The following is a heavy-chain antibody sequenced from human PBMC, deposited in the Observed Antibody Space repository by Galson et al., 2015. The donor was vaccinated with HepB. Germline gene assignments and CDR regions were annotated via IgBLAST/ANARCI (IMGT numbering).Heavy chain of an antibody. CDR3: ARARITMVRGSPPYGMDV. Sequence: SVKVSCKASGGTFSSYAISWVRQAPGQGLEWMGGIIPILGIANYAQKFQGRVTITADKSTSTAYMELSSLRSEDTAVYYCARARITMVRGSPPYGMDVWGQGTTVTVSS. D-gene: IGHD3-10*01. CDR2: IIPILGIA. J-gene: IGHJ6*02. CDR1: GGTFSSYA. V-gene: IGHV1-69*10.